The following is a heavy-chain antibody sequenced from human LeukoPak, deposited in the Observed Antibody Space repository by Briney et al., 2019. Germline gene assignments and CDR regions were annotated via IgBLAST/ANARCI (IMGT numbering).Heavy chain of an antibody. D-gene: IGHD1-26*01. CDR1: GGTFSSYA. CDR3: ARCGSYYGECGY. J-gene: IGHJ4*02. V-gene: IGHV1-69*01. Sequence: GASVKVSCKASGGTFSSYAISWVRQAPGQGLEWMGGIIPIFGTANYAQKFQGRVTITADESTSTAYMELSSLRSEDTAVYYCARCGSYYGECGYWGQGTLVTVYS. CDR2: IIPIFGTA.